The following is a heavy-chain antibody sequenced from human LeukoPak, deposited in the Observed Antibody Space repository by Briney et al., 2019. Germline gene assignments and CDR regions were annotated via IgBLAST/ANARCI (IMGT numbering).Heavy chain of an antibody. CDR2: IKQDGSEK. CDR1: GFSFSSDW. D-gene: IGHD4-17*01. CDR3: ARDHDYGDLNDY. J-gene: IGHJ4*02. Sequence: GGSLRLSCAASGFSFSSDWMSWVRQAPGKGLEWVANIKQDGSEKYYVDSVKGRFTISRDNAKNSLYLQMNSLRAEDTAVYYCARDHDYGDLNDYWGQGTLVTVSS. V-gene: IGHV3-7*01.